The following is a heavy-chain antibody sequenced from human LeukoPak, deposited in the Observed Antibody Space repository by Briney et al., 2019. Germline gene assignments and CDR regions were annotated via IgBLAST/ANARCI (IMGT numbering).Heavy chain of an antibody. CDR1: GFTFSNYA. CDR3: ATRPRELLSGIP. V-gene: IGHV3-23*01. J-gene: IGHJ3*01. D-gene: IGHD1-26*01. Sequence: GGSLRLSCAASGFTFSNYAVTWVRQAPGKGLEWVSGISVSGDITYYADSVKGRFTISRDNSKKTLYLQMSSLRAEDTAVYYCATRPRELLSGIPWGQGTMVTVSS. CDR2: ISVSGDIT.